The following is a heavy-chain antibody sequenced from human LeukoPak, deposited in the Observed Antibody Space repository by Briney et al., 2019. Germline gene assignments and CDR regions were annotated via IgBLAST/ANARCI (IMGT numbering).Heavy chain of an antibody. D-gene: IGHD3-22*01. Sequence: GESLKISCKGSGYRFTNYWIGWVRQMPGKGLEWMGIIYPGDSDTRYSPSFQGQVTISADKSISTAYLQWSSLKASDTAMYYCARVDYYDSSAYYYFFDYWGQGTLVTVSS. V-gene: IGHV5-51*01. J-gene: IGHJ4*02. CDR2: IYPGDSDT. CDR1: GYRFTNYW. CDR3: ARVDYYDSSAYYYFFDY.